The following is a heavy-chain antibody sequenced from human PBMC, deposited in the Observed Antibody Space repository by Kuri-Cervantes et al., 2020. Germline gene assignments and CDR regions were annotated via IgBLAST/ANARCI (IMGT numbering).Heavy chain of an antibody. Sequence: SGTLRLTCAASGVTFSSCRWRSWLHAPPKKVLEWTGDNYHSGSTNYNASLKSRVTISVDTSKTQFSLQLDSVTAADTAVYYCARDPNNNKWGLIWGQVTLVTVSSGESSLPPLWAFPWGQGTLVTVSS. CDR3: ARDPNNNKWGLIWGQVTLVTVSSGESSLPPLWAFP. V-gene: IGHV4-4*02. CDR2: NYHSGST. CDR1: GVTFSSCRW. J-gene: IGHJ5*02. D-gene: IGHD2-21*02.